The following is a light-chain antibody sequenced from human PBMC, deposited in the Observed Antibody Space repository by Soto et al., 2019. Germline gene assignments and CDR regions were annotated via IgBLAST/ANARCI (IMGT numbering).Light chain of an antibody. CDR3: QQRSNWPPGVT. J-gene: IGKJ4*01. Sequence: EIVLTQSPATLSLSPGERATLSCRASQSVSSYLAWYQQKPGQAPRLLIYDASNRATGIPARFSGSASGTDFTLPISSLEHEDFAVYYCQQRSNWPPGVTFGGGTKVEIK. V-gene: IGKV3-11*01. CDR2: DAS. CDR1: QSVSSY.